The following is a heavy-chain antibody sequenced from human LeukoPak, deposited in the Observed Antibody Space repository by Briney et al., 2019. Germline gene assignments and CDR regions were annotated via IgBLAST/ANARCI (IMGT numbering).Heavy chain of an antibody. Sequence: GASVKVSCKASGGTFSSYAISWVRQAPGQGLEWMGGIIPIFGTANYAQKFQGRVTITTDESTSTAYMELSSLRSEDTAVYYCARRHCSGGSCPVGYWGQGTLVTVSS. D-gene: IGHD2-15*01. V-gene: IGHV1-69*05. J-gene: IGHJ4*02. CDR2: IIPIFGTA. CDR3: ARRHCSGGSCPVGY. CDR1: GGTFSSYA.